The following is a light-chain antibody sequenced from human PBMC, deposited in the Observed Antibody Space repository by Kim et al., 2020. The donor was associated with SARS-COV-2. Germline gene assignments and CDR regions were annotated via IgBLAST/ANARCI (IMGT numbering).Light chain of an antibody. CDR3: LQHSTYPIT. CDR1: QDIRND. Sequence: ASVGDRVTITGRASQDIRNDLGWYQQNPGRAPKRLIYGASSLQSGVPSRFSGSGSGTEFTLTISSVQPEDFATYFCLQHSTYPITFGQGTRLEIK. J-gene: IGKJ5*01. CDR2: GAS. V-gene: IGKV1-17*01.